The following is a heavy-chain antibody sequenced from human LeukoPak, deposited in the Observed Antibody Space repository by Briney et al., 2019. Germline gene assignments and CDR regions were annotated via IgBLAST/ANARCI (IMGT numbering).Heavy chain of an antibody. Sequence: PGGSLTLSCAPSGFTFSSASMSWVRQAPGKGLEWLSYISSSSSTIYYADSVKGRFTISRDNAKNSLYLQMNGLRDEDTAVYYCAEDRDYGFHYWGQGTLVTVSS. D-gene: IGHD4-17*01. J-gene: IGHJ4*02. CDR1: GFTFSSAS. CDR2: ISSSSSTI. CDR3: AEDRDYGFHY. V-gene: IGHV3-48*02.